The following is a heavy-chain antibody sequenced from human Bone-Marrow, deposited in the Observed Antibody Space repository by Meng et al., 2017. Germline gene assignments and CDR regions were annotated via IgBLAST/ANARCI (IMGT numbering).Heavy chain of an antibody. CDR2: ISGNGDTT. D-gene: IGHD3-10*01. CDR3: AVSLEGHGSGTFAGAT. V-gene: IGHV3-23*01. J-gene: IGHJ1*01. CDR1: GFTFSSHA. Sequence: GESLKISCAASGFTFSSHAISWVRQAPGKGLQWVSRISGNGDTTNFAAFVKGRFTISRDNAKNTLYLQMNSLRVDDTAMYYCAVSLEGHGSGTFAGATWGQGTLVTGSS.